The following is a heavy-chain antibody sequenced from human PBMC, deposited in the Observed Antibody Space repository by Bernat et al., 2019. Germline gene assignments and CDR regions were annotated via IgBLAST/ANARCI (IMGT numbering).Heavy chain of an antibody. D-gene: IGHD6-6*01. Sequence: EVQLVESGGGLVKPGGSLRLSCAASGFTFSNAWMSWVRQAPGKGLEWVGRIKSKTDGGTTDYAAPVKGRFTISRDDSKNTLYLQMNSLKTEDTAVYYCTTDLDSISSSSESTKYWYFDLWGRGTLVTVSS. CDR1: GFTFSNAW. V-gene: IGHV3-15*01. CDR3: TTDLDSISSSSESTKYWYFDL. CDR2: IKSKTDGGTT. J-gene: IGHJ2*01.